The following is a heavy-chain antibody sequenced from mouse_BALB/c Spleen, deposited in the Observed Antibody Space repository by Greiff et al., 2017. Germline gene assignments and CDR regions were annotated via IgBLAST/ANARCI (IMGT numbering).Heavy chain of an antibody. CDR3: ARIDGNYGYYFDY. V-gene: IGHV1-9*01. D-gene: IGHD2-1*01. CDR2: ILPGSGST. CDR1: GYTFSSYW. J-gene: IGHJ2*01. Sequence: QVQLQQSGAELMKPGASVKISCKATGYTFSSYWIEWVKQRPGHGLEWIGEILPGSGSTNYNEKFKGKATFTADTSSNTAYMQLSSLTSEDSAVYYCARIDGNYGYYFDYWGQGTTLTVSS.